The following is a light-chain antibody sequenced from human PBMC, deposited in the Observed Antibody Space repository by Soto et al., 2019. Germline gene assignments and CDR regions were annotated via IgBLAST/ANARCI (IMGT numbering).Light chain of an antibody. Sequence: EIVLTQSPGTLSLSPGERATLSCRASQSVSSSYLAWYQQKPGQAPRLLIYGASSRATGIPDRFSGSGSGTDFTLTISRLEPEDFAVYLCQQYGSSPPYTFGQGTKLEIK. CDR1: QSVSSSY. J-gene: IGKJ2*01. V-gene: IGKV3-20*01. CDR3: QQYGSSPPYT. CDR2: GAS.